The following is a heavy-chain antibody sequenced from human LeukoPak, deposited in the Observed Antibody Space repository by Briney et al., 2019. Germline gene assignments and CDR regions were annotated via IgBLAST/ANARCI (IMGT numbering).Heavy chain of an antibody. Sequence: GGSLRLSCAASGFTFSSYGLSWVRQAPGEGLEWVSTIRGSAYNSYYADSVKGRFTISRDNSANTLYLQMDNLRAEDTALYYCAKHSGSYFIYYIDSWGQGTLVTVSS. CDR1: GFTFSSYG. J-gene: IGHJ4*02. CDR2: IRGSAYNS. D-gene: IGHD1-26*01. V-gene: IGHV3-23*01. CDR3: AKHSGSYFIYYIDS.